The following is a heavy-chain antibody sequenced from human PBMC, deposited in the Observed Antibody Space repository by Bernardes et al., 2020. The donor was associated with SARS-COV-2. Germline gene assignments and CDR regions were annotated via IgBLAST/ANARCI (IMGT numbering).Heavy chain of an antibody. V-gene: IGHV3-11*01. CDR3: ARDLRFEYSSSSDYYYYYGMDV. CDR2: ISSSGSTI. Sequence: GGSLRLSCAASGFTFSDYYMSWIRQAPGKGLEWVSYISSSGSTIYYADSVKGRFTISRDNAKNSLYLQMNSLRAEDTAVYYCARDLRFEYSSSSDYYYYYGMDVWGQGTTVTVSS. J-gene: IGHJ6*02. D-gene: IGHD6-6*01. CDR1: GFTFSDYY.